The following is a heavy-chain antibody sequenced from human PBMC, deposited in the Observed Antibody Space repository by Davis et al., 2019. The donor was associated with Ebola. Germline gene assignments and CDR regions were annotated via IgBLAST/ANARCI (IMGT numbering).Heavy chain of an antibody. D-gene: IGHD3-10*01. V-gene: IGHV3-48*04. Sequence: GGSLRLSCAASGFTFSSYAMSWVRQAPGKGLEWVSHMSGSGQTIDYADSVRGRFTISRDNAKNSLYLQMNSLRAEDTAVYYCARDQRWELTFDYWGQGVLVTVSS. J-gene: IGHJ4*02. CDR1: GFTFSSYA. CDR3: ARDQRWELTFDY. CDR2: MSGSGQTI.